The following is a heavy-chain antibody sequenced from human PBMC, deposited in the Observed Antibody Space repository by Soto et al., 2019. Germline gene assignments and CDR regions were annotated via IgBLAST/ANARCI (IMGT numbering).Heavy chain of an antibody. Sequence: GASVKVSCKASGYTFTSYGISCVRQAPGQGLEWMGWISAYNGNTNYAQKLQGRVTMTTDTSTSTAYMELRSLRSDDTAVYYCGLGYCSGGSCYQLDYWGQGTLVTVSS. CDR3: GLGYCSGGSCYQLDY. J-gene: IGHJ4*02. D-gene: IGHD2-15*01. V-gene: IGHV1-18*01. CDR1: GYTFTSYG. CDR2: ISAYNGNT.